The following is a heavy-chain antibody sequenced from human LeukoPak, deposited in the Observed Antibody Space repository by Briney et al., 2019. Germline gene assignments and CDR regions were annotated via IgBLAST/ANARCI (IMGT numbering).Heavy chain of an antibody. J-gene: IGHJ5*02. CDR1: GFTFGSYA. CDR3: VRGHLGSFDP. CDR2: ISYDGSNK. V-gene: IGHV3-30-3*01. Sequence: GGSLRLSCAASGFTFGSYAMHWVRQAPGKGLEWVAVISYDGSNKYYADSVKGRFTISRDNSKNTLYLQMNSLGAEDTAVYYCVRGHLGSFDPWGQGTLVTVSS. D-gene: IGHD3-10*01.